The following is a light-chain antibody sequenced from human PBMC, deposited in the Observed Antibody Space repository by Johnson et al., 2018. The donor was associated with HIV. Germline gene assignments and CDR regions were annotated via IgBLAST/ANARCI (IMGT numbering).Light chain of an antibody. CDR2: ENN. Sequence: QSFLTQPPSVSAAPGQKVTISCSGSSSNIGNNYVSWYQQLPGTAPKLLIYENNKRPSGIPDRFSGSKSGTSATLGITGLQIGDEADYYCGTWDGSLSAEVFGTGTKVTVL. J-gene: IGLJ1*01. CDR3: GTWDGSLSAEV. CDR1: SSNIGNNY. V-gene: IGLV1-51*02.